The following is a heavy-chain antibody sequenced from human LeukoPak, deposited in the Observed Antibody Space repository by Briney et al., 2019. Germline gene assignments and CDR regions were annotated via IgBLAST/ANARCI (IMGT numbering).Heavy chain of an antibody. CDR2: ISSSGSTI. CDR1: GFTFSDYY. J-gene: IGHJ4*02. D-gene: IGHD3-22*01. Sequence: PGGSLRLSCAASGFTFSDYYMSWIRQAPGKGLEWVSYISSSGSTIYYADSVKGRFTISRDNAKSTLYLQMNSLRAEDTAVYFCARDAYDTNGYYTRIYWGQGTLVAVSS. CDR3: ARDAYDTNGYYTRIY. V-gene: IGHV3-11*04.